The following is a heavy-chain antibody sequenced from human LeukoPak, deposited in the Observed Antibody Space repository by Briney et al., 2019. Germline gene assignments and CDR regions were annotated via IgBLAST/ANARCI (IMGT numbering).Heavy chain of an antibody. J-gene: IGHJ5*02. CDR3: ARAVFPPCLFDP. CDR2: IYYSGST. V-gene: IGHV4-39*07. Sequence: SETLSLTCTVSGGSISSYYWGWIRQPPGKGLEWIGSIYYSGSTYYNPSLKSRVTISVDTSKNQFSLKLSSVTAADTAVYYCARAVFPPCLFDPWGQGTLVTVSS. CDR1: GGSISSYY.